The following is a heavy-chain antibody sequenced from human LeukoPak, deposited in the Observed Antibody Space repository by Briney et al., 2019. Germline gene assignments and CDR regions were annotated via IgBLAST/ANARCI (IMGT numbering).Heavy chain of an antibody. CDR3: AKGPLRGTAAAIDY. V-gene: IGHV3-30*18. J-gene: IGHJ4*02. CDR1: GFTFNNYG. D-gene: IGHD2-2*01. Sequence: GGSLRLSCAASGFTFNNYGMHWVRRAPGKGLEWVAVISYDGRNIHYPDSVKGRFTISRDISTDTLWLQMDSLRTEDTAVYYCAKGPLRGTAAAIDYWGQGTLVTVSS. CDR2: ISYDGRNI.